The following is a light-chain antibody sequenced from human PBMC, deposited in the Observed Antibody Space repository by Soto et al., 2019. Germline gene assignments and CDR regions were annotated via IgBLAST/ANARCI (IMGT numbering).Light chain of an antibody. V-gene: IGKV3-20*01. Sequence: EIVLTQSPGTLSVSPGERATLSCRASQSVSSSYLAWYQQKPGHAPRLLIYGASSRATGIPDRFSGSGSGTDFTLTISRLEPEDSAVYYCQQYGSSPPFTFGRGTRVDIK. CDR1: QSVSSSY. J-gene: IGKJ3*01. CDR3: QQYGSSPPFT. CDR2: GAS.